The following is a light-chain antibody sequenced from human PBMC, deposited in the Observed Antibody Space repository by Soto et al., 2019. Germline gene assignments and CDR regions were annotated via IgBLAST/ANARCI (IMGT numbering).Light chain of an antibody. Sequence: DIQMTQSPSTLSASVGARVTITCRASQSISSWLAWYQQKPGKVPKLLIYKASGLNSGVPSRFSGSGSGTDFTITISSLQPEDFATYDGQQSYSTPPTFGQGTKVDIK. CDR2: KAS. CDR1: QSISSW. V-gene: IGKV1-39*01. CDR3: QQSYSTPPT. J-gene: IGKJ1*01.